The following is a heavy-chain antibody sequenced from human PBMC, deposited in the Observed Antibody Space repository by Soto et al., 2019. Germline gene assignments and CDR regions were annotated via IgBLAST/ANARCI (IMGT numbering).Heavy chain of an antibody. CDR2: VSFSGTT. J-gene: IGHJ5*02. Sequence: SETLSLTCSVSGGSINNNYYYWGWVRQPPGKGLEWIASVSFSGTTYYSPSLRGRITASIDTSRNQFSLKLISVTAADTAVYYCARQCRGVTCHWFVPWGQGTLVTVS. D-gene: IGHD2-15*01. CDR1: GGSINNNYYY. CDR3: ARQCRGVTCHWFVP. V-gene: IGHV4-39*01.